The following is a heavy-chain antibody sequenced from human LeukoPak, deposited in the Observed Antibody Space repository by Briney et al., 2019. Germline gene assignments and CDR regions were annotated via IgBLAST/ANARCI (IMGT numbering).Heavy chain of an antibody. V-gene: IGHV4-30-2*01. J-gene: IGHJ6*03. CDR3: ARDAPATVTTAYYYYMDV. Sequence: SETLSLTCTVSGGSISSGGYYWSWIRQPPGKGLEWIGYIYHSGSTYYNPSLKSRVTISVDRSKNQFSLKLSSVTAADTAVYYCARDAPATVTTAYYYYMDVWGKGTTVTVSS. CDR2: IYHSGST. CDR1: GGSISSGGYY. D-gene: IGHD4-11*01.